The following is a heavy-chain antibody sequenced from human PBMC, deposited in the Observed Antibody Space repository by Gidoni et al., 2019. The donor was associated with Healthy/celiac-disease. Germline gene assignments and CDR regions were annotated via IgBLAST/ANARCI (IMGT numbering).Heavy chain of an antibody. CDR1: GGSFSGYY. Sequence: QVQLQQWGAGLLKPSETLSLTCSVHGGSFSGYYWSWIRQPPGKGLEWIGEINHSGSTNYNPSLKSRVTRSVDTSKNQFSLKMSSVTAADTAVYYCARGYAANWDYWGQGTLVTVSS. D-gene: IGHD1-1*01. V-gene: IGHV4-34*01. CDR2: INHSGST. J-gene: IGHJ4*02. CDR3: ARGYAANWDY.